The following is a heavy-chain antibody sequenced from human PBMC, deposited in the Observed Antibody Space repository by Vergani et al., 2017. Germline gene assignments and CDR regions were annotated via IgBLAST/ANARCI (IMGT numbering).Heavy chain of an antibody. CDR2: IHHSGDT. Sequence: QVQLQESGPGLVKPSETLTLTCDVSDSSIMTNPYWGWFRQSPGQGLEWIGCIHHSGDTHYKSSLKSRVSISVVSSSKFSLSLTSVTAADTAIYYCARHRGSGGFFPSSYFYWMDVWGHGTTVTVSS. CDR3: ARHRGSGGFFPSSYFYWMDV. D-gene: IGHD3-10*01. J-gene: IGHJ6*02. V-gene: IGHV4-38-2*01. CDR1: DSSIMTNPY.